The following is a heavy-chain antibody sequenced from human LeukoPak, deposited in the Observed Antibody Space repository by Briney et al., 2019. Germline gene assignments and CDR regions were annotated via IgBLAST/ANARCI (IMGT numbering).Heavy chain of an antibody. CDR2: ISAYNGNT. Sequence: VASVKVSCKASGYTFNNHYMYWVRQAPGQGLEWMGWISAYNGNTNYAQKLQGRVTMTTDTSTSTAYMELRSLRSDDTAVYYCARGYYDSSGYYYDYWGQGTLVTVSS. D-gene: IGHD3-22*01. CDR3: ARGYYDSSGYYYDY. CDR1: GYTFNNHY. J-gene: IGHJ4*02. V-gene: IGHV1-18*01.